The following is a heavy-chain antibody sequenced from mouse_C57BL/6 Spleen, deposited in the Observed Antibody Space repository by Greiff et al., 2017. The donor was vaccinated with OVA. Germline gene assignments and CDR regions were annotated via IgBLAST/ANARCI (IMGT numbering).Heavy chain of an antibody. CDR1: GYTFTDYY. CDR3: ARQGTVVARAMDY. J-gene: IGHJ4*01. CDR2: INPNNGGT. Sequence: VQLQQSGPELVKPGASVKISCKASGYTFTDYYMNWVKQSHGKSLEWIGDINPNNGGTSYNQKFKGKATLTVDKSSSTAYMELRSLTSEDSAVYYCARQGTVVARAMDYWGQGTSVTVSS. V-gene: IGHV1-26*01. D-gene: IGHD1-1*01.